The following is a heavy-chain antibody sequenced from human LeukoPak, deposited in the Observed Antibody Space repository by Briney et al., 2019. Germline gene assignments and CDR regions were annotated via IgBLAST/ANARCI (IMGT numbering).Heavy chain of an antibody. V-gene: IGHV1-18*01. CDR1: GYIFTTYG. D-gene: IGHD1-26*01. Sequence: GASVKVSCKASGYIFTTYGISWVRQAPGQGLEWMGWISGYNGDTNYAQKLQGRVTMTTDTSTSTAYMELRSLTSDDTAVYYCARDHGFSGGSYFDTFDIWGRGIMVTVSS. CDR3: ARDHGFSGGSYFDTFDI. CDR2: ISGYNGDT. J-gene: IGHJ3*02.